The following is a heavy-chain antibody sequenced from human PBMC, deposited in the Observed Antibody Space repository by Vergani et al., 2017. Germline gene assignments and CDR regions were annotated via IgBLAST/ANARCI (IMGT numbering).Heavy chain of an antibody. V-gene: IGHV4-39*07. Sequence: QLQLQESGPGLVKPSETLSLTCTVSGGSISSSSYYWGWIRQPPGKGLEWIGSIYYSGSTYYNPSLKSRVTISVDTSKNQFSLKLSSVTAADTAVYYCAREKLMGTYVWGSYRHLFDYWGQGTLVTVSS. CDR2: IYYSGST. CDR1: GGSISSSSYY. J-gene: IGHJ4*02. D-gene: IGHD3-16*02. CDR3: AREKLMGTYVWGSYRHLFDY.